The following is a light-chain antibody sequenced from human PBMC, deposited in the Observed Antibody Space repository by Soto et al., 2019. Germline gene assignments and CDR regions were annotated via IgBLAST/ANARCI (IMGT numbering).Light chain of an antibody. V-gene: IGLV2-8*01. J-gene: IGLJ2*01. CDR3: SSRKI. Sequence: QSVLTQPPSASGSPGQSVTISCTGISSDVDANKYVSWYQQHPGRAPKLIIFEVSKRPSGVPDRFSGSKSGNTASLTVSGLQAEDESDYYCSSRKIFGGGTKLTVL. CDR2: EVS. CDR1: SSDVDANKY.